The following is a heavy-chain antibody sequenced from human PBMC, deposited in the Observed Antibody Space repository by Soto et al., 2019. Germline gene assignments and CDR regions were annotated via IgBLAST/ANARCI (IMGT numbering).Heavy chain of an antibody. Sequence: SETLSLTCAVYGGSFSGYYWSWIRQPPGKGLEWIGEINHSGSTNYNPSLKSRVTISVDTSKNQFSLKLSSVTAADTAVYYCARAGEGFGESYNWFDPWGQGTLVTVSS. CDR2: INHSGST. J-gene: IGHJ5*02. D-gene: IGHD3-10*01. CDR1: GGSFSGYY. CDR3: ARAGEGFGESYNWFDP. V-gene: IGHV4-34*01.